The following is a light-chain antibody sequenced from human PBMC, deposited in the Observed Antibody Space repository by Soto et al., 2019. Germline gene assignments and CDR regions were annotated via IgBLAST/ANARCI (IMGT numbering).Light chain of an antibody. Sequence: DIVMTQTPLSSPVSLGQPASISCRSSQSLVHVDGNTYLSWLHQRPGQPPRLLIHQISDRFSGVXDXSSGSGAGTDFTLKITRVEAEDVGIYYCMQASQFPHTFGQGTKLEIK. CDR2: QIS. V-gene: IGKV2-24*01. CDR3: MQASQFPHT. J-gene: IGKJ2*01. CDR1: QSLVHVDGNTY.